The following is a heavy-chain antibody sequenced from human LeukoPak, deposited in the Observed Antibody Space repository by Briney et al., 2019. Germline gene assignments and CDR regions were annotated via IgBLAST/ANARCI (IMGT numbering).Heavy chain of an antibody. CDR3: ARELKVAGAFDI. V-gene: IGHV4-4*07. J-gene: IGHJ3*02. D-gene: IGHD2-15*01. CDR1: GGSISSYY. CDR2: IYTSGST. Sequence: SETLSLTRTVSGGSISSYYWSWIRQPAGKGLEWIGRIYTSGSTNYNPSLKSRVTMSVDTSKNQFSLKLSSVTAADTAVYYCARELKVAGAFDIWGQGTMVTVSS.